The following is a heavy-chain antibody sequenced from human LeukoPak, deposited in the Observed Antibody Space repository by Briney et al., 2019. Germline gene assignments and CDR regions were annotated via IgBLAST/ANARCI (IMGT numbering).Heavy chain of an antibody. V-gene: IGHV3-23*01. CDR2: ISGGSEIT. Sequence: GGSVRLSCAASGFTFSCCAMSWVRQAPGKGLEWVSAISGGSEITYYADSAKGRFTISRDNSKNTLYLQMNSLRAEDTAVYYCAKDLGLRAYHYYGMDVWGQGTTVTVSS. CDR1: GFTFSCCA. D-gene: IGHD3-10*01. CDR3: AKDLGLRAYHYYGMDV. J-gene: IGHJ6*02.